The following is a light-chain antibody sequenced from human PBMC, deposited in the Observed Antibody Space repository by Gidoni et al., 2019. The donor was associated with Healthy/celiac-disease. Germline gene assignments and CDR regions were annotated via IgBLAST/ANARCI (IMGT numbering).Light chain of an antibody. J-gene: IGKJ2*01. V-gene: IGKV1-39*01. CDR1: QSISSY. CDR3: QQSYSTPMYT. Sequence: DIQMPQSPSSLSASVGDRVTIPCRASQSISSYLNWYQQKPGKAPNLLIYAASSLQSGVPSRFSGSGSGTDFTLTISSLQPEDFATYYCQQSYSTPMYTFGQGTKLEIK. CDR2: AAS.